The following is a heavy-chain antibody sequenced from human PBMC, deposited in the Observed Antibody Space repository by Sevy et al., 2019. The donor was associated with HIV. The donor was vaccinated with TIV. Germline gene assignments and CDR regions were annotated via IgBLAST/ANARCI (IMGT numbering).Heavy chain of an antibody. CDR2: IKQDESEK. D-gene: IGHD3-22*01. CDR3: ARGNSGSFDY. J-gene: IGHJ4*02. Sequence: GGSLRLSCAASGFSFSSYWMHWVRQAPGKGLEWVANIKQDESEKYYAASVKGRFTISRDNAKNSVYLQMNSLRPEDTAIYYCARGNSGSFDYSGQGTVVTVSS. V-gene: IGHV3-7*03. CDR1: GFSFSSYW.